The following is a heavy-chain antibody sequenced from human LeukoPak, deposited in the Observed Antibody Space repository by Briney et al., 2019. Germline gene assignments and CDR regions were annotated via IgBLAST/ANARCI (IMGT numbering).Heavy chain of an antibody. D-gene: IGHD4-23*01. CDR1: GGTFSSYA. CDR3: ARAFKAPKMVVTTPPAGYYYYGMDV. J-gene: IGHJ6*02. Sequence: SVKVSCKASGGTFSSYAISWVRQAPGQGLEWMGGIIPIFGTANYAQKFQGRVTITADESTSTAYMELSSLRSEGTAVYYCARAFKAPKMVVTTPPAGYYYYGMDVWGQGTTVTVSS. CDR2: IIPIFGTA. V-gene: IGHV1-69*13.